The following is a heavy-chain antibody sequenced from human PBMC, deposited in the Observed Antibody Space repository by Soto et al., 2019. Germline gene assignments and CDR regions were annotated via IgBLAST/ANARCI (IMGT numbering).Heavy chain of an antibody. J-gene: IGHJ4*02. CDR3: ARVYDFWSGYGPFDY. V-gene: IGHV4-31*03. D-gene: IGHD3-3*01. CDR1: AGYISSVGYY. CDR2: IYYTGST. Sequence: PSETLSLTCNVSAGYISSVGYYWAWIRQHTGEGPEWIGNIYYTGSTNYNPSHESRVTISLDTSKNQFSLELTSVTAADTAVYYCARVYDFWSGYGPFDYWGQGSLVTVSS.